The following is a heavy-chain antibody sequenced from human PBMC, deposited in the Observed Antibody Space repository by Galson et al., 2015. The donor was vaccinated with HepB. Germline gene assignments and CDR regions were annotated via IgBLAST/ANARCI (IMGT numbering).Heavy chain of an antibody. Sequence: SVKVSCKASGCTFSSYAISWVRQAPGQGLEWMGVINPIVGTANYAQKFQGRVTITADESTSTAYMELSSLRSEDTAVYYCARALSIAAPYFYYYGMDVWGQGTTVTVSS. V-gene: IGHV1-69*13. D-gene: IGHD6-6*01. CDR1: GCTFSSYA. CDR2: INPIVGTA. CDR3: ARALSIAAPYFYYYGMDV. J-gene: IGHJ6*02.